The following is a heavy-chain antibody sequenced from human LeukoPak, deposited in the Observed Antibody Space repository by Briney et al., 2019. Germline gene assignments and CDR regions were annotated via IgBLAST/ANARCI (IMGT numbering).Heavy chain of an antibody. CDR1: GFTFSSYA. V-gene: IGHV3-30*01. CDR3: ARVGQLPSLGFDY. J-gene: IGHJ4*02. D-gene: IGHD6-6*01. Sequence: PGGSLRLSCAASGFTFSSYAMHWVRQAPGKGLEWVAVISYDGSNKYYADSVKGRFTISRDNSKNTLYLQMNSLRAEDTAVYYCARVGQLPSLGFDYWGQGTLVTVSP. CDR2: ISYDGSNK.